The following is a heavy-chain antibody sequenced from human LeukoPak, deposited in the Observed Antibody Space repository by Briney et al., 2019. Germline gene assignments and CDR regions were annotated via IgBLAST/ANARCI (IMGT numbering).Heavy chain of an antibody. Sequence: GGSLRLSCAASGFTFSSYSMNWVRQAPGKGLECVSSISSSSTYIYYADSVKGRFTISRDNAKNSLFLQMNSLRAEDTAVYYCARSPTSPLYYYDSSGYYYDPYNWFDPWGQGTLVTVSS. J-gene: IGHJ5*02. CDR2: ISSSSTYI. V-gene: IGHV3-21*01. CDR3: ARSPTSPLYYYDSSGYYYDPYNWFDP. CDR1: GFTFSSYS. D-gene: IGHD3-22*01.